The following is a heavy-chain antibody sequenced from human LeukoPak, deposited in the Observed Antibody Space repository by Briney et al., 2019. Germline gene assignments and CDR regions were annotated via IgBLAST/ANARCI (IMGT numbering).Heavy chain of an antibody. Sequence: AASVKVSCKASGYTFTGYYMHWVRQAPGQGLEWMGWINPNSGGTNYAQKFQGRVTMTRDTSISTAYMELSRLRSDDTAVYYCARDWVAAASPFDYWGQGTLVTVSS. CDR1: GYTFTGYY. J-gene: IGHJ4*02. D-gene: IGHD6-13*01. V-gene: IGHV1-2*02. CDR3: ARDWVAAASPFDY. CDR2: INPNSGGT.